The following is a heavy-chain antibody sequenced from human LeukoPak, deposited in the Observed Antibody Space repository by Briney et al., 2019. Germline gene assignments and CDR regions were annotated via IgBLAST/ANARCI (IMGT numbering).Heavy chain of an antibody. CDR1: GFTFSDYY. Sequence: GGSLRLSCAASGFTFSDYYMSWIRQAPGKGLEWVSYISSSGSTIYYADSVKGRFTISRDNAKNSLYLQMNSLRAEDTAVYYCASTDPNSSGYGYYFDYWGQGTLVTVSS. J-gene: IGHJ4*02. V-gene: IGHV3-11*01. CDR3: ASTDPNSSGYGYYFDY. CDR2: ISSSGSTI. D-gene: IGHD6-19*01.